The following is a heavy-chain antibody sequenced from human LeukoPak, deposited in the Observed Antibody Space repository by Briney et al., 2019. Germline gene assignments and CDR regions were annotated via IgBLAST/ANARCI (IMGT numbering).Heavy chain of an antibody. D-gene: IGHD1-14*01. CDR3: ARDRNPGSYAFDI. CDR1: GGTFSSYA. J-gene: IGHJ3*02. Sequence: SVKVSCKASGGTFSSYAISWVRQAPGQGLEWMGGIIPIFGTANYAQKFQGRVTITADKSTSTAYMELSSLRSEDTAVYYCARDRNPGSYAFDIWGQGTMVTVSS. CDR2: IIPIFGTA. V-gene: IGHV1-69*06.